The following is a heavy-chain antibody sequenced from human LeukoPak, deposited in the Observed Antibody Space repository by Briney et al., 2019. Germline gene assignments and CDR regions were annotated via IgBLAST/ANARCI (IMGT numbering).Heavy chain of an antibody. Sequence: PSETLSLTCAVYGVSFSGYYWSCIRQPPGKGLEWVSVIYSGGSTYYADSVKGRFTISRDNSKNTLYLQMNSLRAEDTAVYYCVLNAYYYEDWGQGTLVTVSS. CDR2: IYSGGST. J-gene: IGHJ4*02. CDR3: VLNAYYYED. V-gene: IGHV3-66*01. CDR1: GVSFSGYY.